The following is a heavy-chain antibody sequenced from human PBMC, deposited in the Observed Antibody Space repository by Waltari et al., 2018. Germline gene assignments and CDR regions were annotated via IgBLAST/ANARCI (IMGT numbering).Heavy chain of an antibody. Sequence: QVQLQESGPGLVKPSETLSLTCAVSGYSISSGYYWGWIRQPPGKGLDGIGRVLHTGGAVYNPSLKSRVTISVDTPKNEFSLKLTTVTAGDTAVYYCARHEWSTWYYFEYWGQGTLVTVSS. CDR1: GYSISSGYY. CDR3: ARHEWSTWYYFEY. J-gene: IGHJ4*02. D-gene: IGHD2-8*01. CDR2: VLHTGGA. V-gene: IGHV4-38-2*01.